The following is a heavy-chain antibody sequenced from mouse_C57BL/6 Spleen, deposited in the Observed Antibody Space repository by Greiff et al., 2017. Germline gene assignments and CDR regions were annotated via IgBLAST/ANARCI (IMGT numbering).Heavy chain of an antibody. Sequence: QVQLKQPGAELVRPGTSVKLSCKASGYTFTSYWMHWVKQRPGQGLEWIGVIDPSDSYTNYNQKFKGKATLTVDTSSSTAYMQLSSLTSEDSAVYYCATTVVGGYYFDYWGQGTTLTVSS. CDR1: GYTFTSYW. D-gene: IGHD1-1*01. V-gene: IGHV1-59*01. J-gene: IGHJ2*01. CDR3: ATTVVGGYYFDY. CDR2: IDPSDSYT.